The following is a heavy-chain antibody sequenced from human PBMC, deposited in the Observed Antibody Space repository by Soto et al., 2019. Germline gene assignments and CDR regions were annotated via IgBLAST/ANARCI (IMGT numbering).Heavy chain of an antibody. V-gene: IGHV1-69*01. CDR1: GGTFSNYT. Sequence: QVQLVQSGAEVKKPGSSVKVFCKASGGTFSNYTISWVRQAPGQGLEWMGGIIPVFGTTDYEQKFQGRVTITADVSTSTAYMKLSSLRSADTAVYYCARSSPYIVVRKPTGNQDYYGMDVGGQGTTVTVSS. CDR3: ARSSPYIVVRKPTGNQDYYGMDV. CDR2: IIPVFGTT. J-gene: IGHJ6*02. D-gene: IGHD2-2*01.